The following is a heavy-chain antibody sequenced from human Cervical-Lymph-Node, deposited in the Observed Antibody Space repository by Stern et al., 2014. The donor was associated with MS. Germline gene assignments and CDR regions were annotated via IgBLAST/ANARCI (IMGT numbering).Heavy chain of an antibody. V-gene: IGHV1-2*06. J-gene: IGHJ6*02. CDR3: ATHGGSSFQMDV. CDR2: ISPHTGGA. CDR1: GYSFTDFN. D-gene: IGHD6-13*01. Sequence: QVQLVQSGAEVKKPGASVKVSCKASGYSFTDFNTHWVRQAPGQGLEWMGRISPHTGGARYAEKCQGRVTMTRDTSITTAYMELDRLTSDDTAVYYCATHGGSSFQMDVWGQGTTVTVSS.